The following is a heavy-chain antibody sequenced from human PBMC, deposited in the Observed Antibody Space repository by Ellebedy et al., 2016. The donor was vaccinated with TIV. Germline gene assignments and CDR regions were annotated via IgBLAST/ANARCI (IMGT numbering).Heavy chain of an antibody. V-gene: IGHV3-30-3*02. J-gene: IGHJ4*02. CDR3: AKDLGWHGDRFVPDY. CDR2: ISYDGSNI. D-gene: IGHD3-3*01. CDR1: GFTFSSYA. Sequence: PGGSLRLSCAASGFTFSSYAMHWVRQAPGKGLEWVAVISYDGSNIYYADSVKGRFTISRDNSKNTLYLPMNSLRDEDTAFYYCAKDLGWHGDRFVPDYWGQGTLVTVSS.